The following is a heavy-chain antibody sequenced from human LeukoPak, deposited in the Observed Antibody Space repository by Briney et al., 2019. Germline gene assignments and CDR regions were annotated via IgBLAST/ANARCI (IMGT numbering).Heavy chain of an antibody. CDR1: GFSFSSNA. D-gene: IGHD1-1*01. Sequence: GGSLRLSCAGSGFSFSSNALSWVRQAPGKGLEWASAISTSGVNTYYADSVRGRFTISRDNSKNTLYLQMNTLRAEDTAVYYCATTKQARRYFDYWGQGTLVTVSS. J-gene: IGHJ4*02. V-gene: IGHV3-23*01. CDR3: ATTKQARRYFDY. CDR2: ISTSGVNT.